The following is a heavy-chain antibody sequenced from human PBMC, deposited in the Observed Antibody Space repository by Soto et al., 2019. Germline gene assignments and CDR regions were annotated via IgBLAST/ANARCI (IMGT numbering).Heavy chain of an antibody. J-gene: IGHJ5*02. D-gene: IGHD2-15*01. Sequence: EVQLVESGGGLVKPGGSLRLSCAASGFSFSSYSMNWVRQAPGKGLEWVSSISSSASHINYADSVKGRFTISRDNAKKSLYLQMNSLRAEDTAVYYCARGYTGYCSGGTCYWFDPWGQGTLGTVSA. CDR3: ARGYTGYCSGGTCYWFDP. CDR1: GFSFSSYS. V-gene: IGHV3-21*01. CDR2: ISSSASHI.